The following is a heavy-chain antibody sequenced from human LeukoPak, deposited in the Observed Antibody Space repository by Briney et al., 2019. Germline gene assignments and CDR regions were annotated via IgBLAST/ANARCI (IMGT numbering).Heavy chain of an antibody. CDR1: GYSVSSGYY. CDR2: IYHSGST. CDR3: ASLSSIAVA. D-gene: IGHD6-19*01. V-gene: IGHV4-38-2*01. Sequence: SETLSLTCAVSGYSVSSGYYWGWIRQPPGKGLEWIGSIYHSGSTYYNPSLKSRVTISVDTSKNQFSLKLSSVTAADTAVYYCASLSSIAVAWGQGTLVTVSS. J-gene: IGHJ4*02.